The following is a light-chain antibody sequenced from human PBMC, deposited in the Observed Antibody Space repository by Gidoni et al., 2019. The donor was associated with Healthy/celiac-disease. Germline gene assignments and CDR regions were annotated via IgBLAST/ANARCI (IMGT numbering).Light chain of an antibody. Sequence: IVMTQSPLSLPVTPGEPASISCSSSPSLLHSNGYNYLDWYLQKPGQSPQLLIELGSNRASGVPDRFSGSGSGTDFTLKISRVEAEDVGVYYCMQAIQTPTFGQGTKVEIK. CDR1: PSLLHSNGYNY. CDR3: MQAIQTPT. V-gene: IGKV2-28*01. CDR2: LGS. J-gene: IGKJ1*01.